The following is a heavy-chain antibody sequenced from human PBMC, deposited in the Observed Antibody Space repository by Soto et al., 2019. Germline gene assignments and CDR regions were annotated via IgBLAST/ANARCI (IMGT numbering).Heavy chain of an antibody. V-gene: IGHV4-4*02. Sequence: QVQLQESGPGLVQPSGTLSLTCAVSGDSINNSHWWSWVRQTPGKGLEWLGETYHSGTTTYTPSLTTRVTISIEKSKNQCSLKVNSVTAAAPAVYYCAREVNSSPARGPNWFDPWGQGTLVTVSS. CDR1: GDSINNSHW. D-gene: IGHD6-13*01. CDR3: AREVNSSPARGPNWFDP. CDR2: TYHSGTT. J-gene: IGHJ5*02.